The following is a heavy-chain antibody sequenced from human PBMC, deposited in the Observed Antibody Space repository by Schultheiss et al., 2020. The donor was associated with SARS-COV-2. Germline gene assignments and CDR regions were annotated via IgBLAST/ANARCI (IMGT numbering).Heavy chain of an antibody. J-gene: IGHJ4*02. CDR1: GGSFSGYY. V-gene: IGHV4-59*10. D-gene: IGHD3-22*01. Sequence: SETLSLTCAVYGGSFSGYYWSWIRQPAGKGLEWIGRIYTSGSTNYNPSLKSRVTISVDTSKNQFSLKLSSVTAADTAVYYCARGANDIDYWGQGTLVTVSS. CDR2: IYTSGST. CDR3: ARGANDIDY.